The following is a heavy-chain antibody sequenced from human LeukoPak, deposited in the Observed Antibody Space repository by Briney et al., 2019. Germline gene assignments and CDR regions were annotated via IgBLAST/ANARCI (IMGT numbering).Heavy chain of an antibody. V-gene: IGHV4-61*02. CDR3: ARDLRLGYCSGGSCPGDAFDI. Sequence: PSETLSLTCTVYGGSISSGSYYWSWIRQPAGKGLEWIGRIYTRGSTNYNPSLKIRVTISVDTSKNQFSLKLSSVTAADTAVYYCARDLRLGYCSGGSCPGDAFDIWGQGTMVTVSS. D-gene: IGHD2-15*01. CDR1: GGSISSGSYY. J-gene: IGHJ3*02. CDR2: IYTRGST.